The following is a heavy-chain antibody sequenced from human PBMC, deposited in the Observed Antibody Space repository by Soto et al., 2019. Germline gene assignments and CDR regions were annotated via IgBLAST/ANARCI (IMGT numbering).Heavy chain of an antibody. V-gene: IGHV1-24*01. CDR2: LDYEEGER. D-gene: IGHD4-17*01. CDR1: GNTLSGLP. J-gene: IGHJ4*02. CDR3: AAGVTTFDY. Sequence: ASVKVSCKVSGNTLSGLPMHWVRQAPGKGLEWMGSLDYEEGERNFAHRFQGRVTVTEDTSTDTAYMDLSSPKSEDTAVYYCAAGVTTFDYWGQGTLVTASS.